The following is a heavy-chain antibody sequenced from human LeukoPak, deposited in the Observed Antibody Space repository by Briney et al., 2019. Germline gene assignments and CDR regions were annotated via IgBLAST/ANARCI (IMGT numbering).Heavy chain of an antibody. CDR1: GFTFSNYW. CDR3: AKGATYYYYYMDV. Sequence: PGGSLRLSCAASGFTFSNYWMHWVRQTPGKGLEWVSAISGSGGSTYYADSVKGRFTISRDNSKNTLYLQMNSLRAEDTAVYYCAKGATYYYYYMDVWGKGTTVTVSS. CDR2: ISGSGGST. V-gene: IGHV3-23*01. J-gene: IGHJ6*03.